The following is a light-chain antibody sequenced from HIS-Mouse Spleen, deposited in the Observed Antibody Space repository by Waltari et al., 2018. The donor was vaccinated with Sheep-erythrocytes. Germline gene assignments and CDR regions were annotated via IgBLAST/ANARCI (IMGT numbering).Light chain of an antibody. CDR1: QGICSY. V-gene: IGKV1-9*01. J-gene: IGKJ2*01. CDR3: QQLNSYPHT. Sequence: DIQLTQSPSFLSASVGDRVTITCRASQGICSYLAWYQQKPGKAPKHLIYAASTLQRGVPTKFNGSCSGTEFTLTISSLQPEDFATYYCQQLNSYPHTFGQGTKLEIK. CDR2: AAS.